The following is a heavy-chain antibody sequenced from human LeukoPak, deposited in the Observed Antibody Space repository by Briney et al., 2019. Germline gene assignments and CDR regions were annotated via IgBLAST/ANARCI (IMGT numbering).Heavy chain of an antibody. D-gene: IGHD3-9*01. J-gene: IGHJ5*02. CDR3: AQPHYDILAGFLNWFDP. CDR1: GGTFSSYA. Sequence: ASVKVSCKASGGTFSSYAISWVRQAPGQGLEWMGGIIPIFGTANYAQKFQGRVTITADKSTSTAYMELSSLRSEDMAVYYCAQPHYDILAGFLNWFDPWGQGTLVTVSS. V-gene: IGHV1-69*06. CDR2: IIPIFGTA.